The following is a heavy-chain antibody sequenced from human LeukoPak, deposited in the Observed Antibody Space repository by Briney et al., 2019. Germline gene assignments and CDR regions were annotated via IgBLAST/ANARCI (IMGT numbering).Heavy chain of an antibody. CDR2: IIPIFGTA. J-gene: IGHJ4*02. V-gene: IGHV1-69*13. CDR1: GGTFSSYA. Sequence: ASVKVSCKASGGTFSSYAISWVRQAPGQGLEWMGGIIPIFGTANYAQKFQGRVTITADESTSTAYMELSSLRSEDTAVYYCARSGVVGVDIYFDYWGLGTLVTVSS. D-gene: IGHD3-3*01. CDR3: ARSGVVGVDIYFDY.